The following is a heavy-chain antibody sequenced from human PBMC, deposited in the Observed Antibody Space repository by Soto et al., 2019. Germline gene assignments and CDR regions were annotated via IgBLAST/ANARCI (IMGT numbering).Heavy chain of an antibody. Sequence: QVQLQESGPGLVKPSQTLSLTCTVSGGSISSGGYYWSWIRQHPGKGLEWIGCIYYSGATYYNPSPKGRVTISVDTSKHQFSLKLSSVTAADTAVYYCARGGLGYCSGGSCYSAELSRYYYGMDVWGQGTTVTVSS. CDR2: IYYSGAT. CDR3: ARGGLGYCSGGSCYSAELSRYYYGMDV. CDR1: GGSISSGGYY. V-gene: IGHV4-31*03. J-gene: IGHJ6*02. D-gene: IGHD2-15*01.